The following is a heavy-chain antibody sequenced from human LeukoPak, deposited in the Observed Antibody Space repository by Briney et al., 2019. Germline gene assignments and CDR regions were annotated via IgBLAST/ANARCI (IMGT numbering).Heavy chain of an antibody. CDR3: ARSAPAASGTGPMDV. Sequence: GGSLRLSCTASGFSFSRYSLNWVRQAPGKGLEWISYISSDGSTIYYADSVKGRFTISRDNARNSLYLQMNSLRAEDTAVYYCARSAPAASGTGPMDVWGKGTTVTVSS. J-gene: IGHJ6*03. CDR1: GFSFSRYS. V-gene: IGHV3-48*01. CDR2: ISSDGSTI. D-gene: IGHD6-13*01.